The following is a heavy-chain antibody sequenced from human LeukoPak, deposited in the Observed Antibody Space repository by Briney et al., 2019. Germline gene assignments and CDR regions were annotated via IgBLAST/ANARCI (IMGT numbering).Heavy chain of an antibody. J-gene: IGHJ4*02. CDR1: GFTVSSNY. D-gene: IGHD1-1*01. Sequence: GGSLRLSCAASGFTVSSNYMSWVRQAPGKGLEWVSVIYSGGSTYYADSVKGRFTISRDNSKNTLYLQMNSLRAEDTAVYYCARSRSNEGLFDYWDQGTLVTVSS. CDR3: ARSRSNEGLFDY. CDR2: IYSGGST. V-gene: IGHV3-66*01.